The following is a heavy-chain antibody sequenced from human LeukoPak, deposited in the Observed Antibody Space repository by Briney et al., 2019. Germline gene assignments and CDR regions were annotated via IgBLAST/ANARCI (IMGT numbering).Heavy chain of an antibody. D-gene: IGHD3-9*01. CDR3: AREWWGYDVLTGDNWFDP. V-gene: IGHV1-18*01. Sequence: ASVKVSCKASGYPFTTYGIDWVRQAPGQGLEWMGWISTYNGDTNYAQKFQGRVTMTTDTSTNTAYIELRSLTSDDTAAYYCAREWWGYDVLTGDNWFDPWGQGTLVIVSS. J-gene: IGHJ5*02. CDR1: GYPFTTYG. CDR2: ISTYNGDT.